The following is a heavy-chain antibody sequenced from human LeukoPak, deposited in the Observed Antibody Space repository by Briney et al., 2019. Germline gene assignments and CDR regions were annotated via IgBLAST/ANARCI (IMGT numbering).Heavy chain of an antibody. V-gene: IGHV4-34*01. CDR1: GGSFSGYY. J-gene: IGHJ4*02. D-gene: IGHD2-2*01. Sequence: SETLSLTCAVYGGSFSGYYWSWIRQPPGKGLEWIGEINHSGSTNYNPSLKSRVTISVDTSKNQFSLKLSSVTAADTAVYYCARRIVVPAAKDHFDYWGQGTLVTVSS. CDR3: ARRIVVPAAKDHFDY. CDR2: INHSGST.